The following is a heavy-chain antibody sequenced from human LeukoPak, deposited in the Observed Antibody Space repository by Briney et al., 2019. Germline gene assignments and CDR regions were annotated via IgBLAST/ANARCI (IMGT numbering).Heavy chain of an antibody. V-gene: IGHV3-23*01. Sequence: PGGSLRLSCAASGFTFSRYAMSWVRQAPGKGLEWVSLISVTSRNTHYADSVKGRFTISRDNSKNTLYLQMNSLRAEDTAVYYCAREALSADSSGYYYFDYWGQGTLVTVSS. J-gene: IGHJ4*02. CDR3: AREALSADSSGYYYFDY. CDR1: GFTFSRYA. CDR2: ISVTSRNT. D-gene: IGHD3-22*01.